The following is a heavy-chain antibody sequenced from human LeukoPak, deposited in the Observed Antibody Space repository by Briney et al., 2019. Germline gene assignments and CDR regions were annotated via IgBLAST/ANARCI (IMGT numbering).Heavy chain of an antibody. CDR1: GFTFSDYY. J-gene: IGHJ4*02. V-gene: IGHV3-11*04. D-gene: IGHD6-13*01. CDR3: AKDSLIAAAGDTDY. Sequence: GGSLRLSCAASGFTFSDYYMSWIRKAPGKGLEWVSYISSSGSTIYYADSVKGRFTISRDNAKNSLYLQMNSLRAEDTAVYYCAKDSLIAAAGDTDYWGQGTLVTVSS. CDR2: ISSSGSTI.